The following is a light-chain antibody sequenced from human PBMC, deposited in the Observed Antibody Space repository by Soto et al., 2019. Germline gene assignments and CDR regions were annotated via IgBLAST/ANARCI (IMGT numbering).Light chain of an antibody. CDR1: QSVSNS. Sequence: EIVLTQSPATLSLSPGDRASLSCRASQSVSNSLAWYQQRPGQAPRLLIHDASKRAAGIPARFSGSGSGTDFTLTISSLEPEDFAVYFCQRETSGQGTKVDIK. CDR3: QRET. V-gene: IGKV3-11*01. J-gene: IGKJ1*01. CDR2: DAS.